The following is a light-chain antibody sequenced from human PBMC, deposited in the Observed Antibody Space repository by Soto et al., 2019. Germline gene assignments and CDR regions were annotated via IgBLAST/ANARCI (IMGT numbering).Light chain of an antibody. CDR3: SSYAGSNNPL. CDR1: SSDVGGYNY. V-gene: IGLV2-8*01. J-gene: IGLJ2*01. Sequence: QSALTQPPSASGSPGQSVTISCTGTSSDVGGYNYVSWYQQHPGKAPKLMIYEVSKRPSGVPDRFSGSKSGNTASLTVSGVKAEDEDDYYCSSYAGSNNPLFGGGTQLTVL. CDR2: EVS.